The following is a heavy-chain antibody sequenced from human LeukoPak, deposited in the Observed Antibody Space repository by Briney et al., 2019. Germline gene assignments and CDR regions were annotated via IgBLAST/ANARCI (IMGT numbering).Heavy chain of an antibody. D-gene: IGHD3-3*01. Sequence: GGSLRLSCAASGLTFSSHWMHWVRQAPGKGLEWVSFISGTSSYIYYAESVKGRFTISRDNAESSLYLQMNSLRAEDTAVYYCASGVVSAYWGQGTLVTVSS. J-gene: IGHJ4*02. CDR2: ISGTSSYI. CDR1: GLTFSSHW. V-gene: IGHV3-21*01. CDR3: ASGVVSAY.